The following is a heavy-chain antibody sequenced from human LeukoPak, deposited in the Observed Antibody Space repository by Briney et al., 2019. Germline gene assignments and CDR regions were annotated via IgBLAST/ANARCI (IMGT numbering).Heavy chain of an antibody. D-gene: IGHD4-23*01. Sequence: ASVKVSCKASGYTFTSYYMHWVRQAPGQGFEWMGIINPSGGSTSYAQKFQGRVTMTRDMSTSTDYMELSSLRSEDTAVYYCARDNSVEDTAWWFDPWGQGTLVTVSS. CDR1: GYTFTSYY. J-gene: IGHJ5*02. CDR2: INPSGGST. V-gene: IGHV1-46*01. CDR3: ARDNSVEDTAWWFDP.